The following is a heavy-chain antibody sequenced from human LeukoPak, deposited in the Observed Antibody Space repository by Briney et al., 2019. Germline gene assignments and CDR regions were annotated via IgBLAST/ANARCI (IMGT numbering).Heavy chain of an antibody. D-gene: IGHD1-26*01. CDR2: IVVGSGNT. V-gene: IGHV1-58*02. CDR1: GFTFTSSA. CDR3: AADHEGGSYAFDY. J-gene: IGHJ4*02. Sequence: SVKVSCKASGFTFTSSAMQWVRQARGQRLEWIGWIVVGSGNTNYAQKFQERVTITRDMSTSTAYMELSSLRSEDTAVYYCAADHEGGSYAFDYWGQGTLVTVSS.